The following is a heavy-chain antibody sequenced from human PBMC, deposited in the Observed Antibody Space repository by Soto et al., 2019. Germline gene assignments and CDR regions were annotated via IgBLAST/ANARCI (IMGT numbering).Heavy chain of an antibody. D-gene: IGHD3-16*01. CDR2: IYHSGST. CDR3: ATDGAAVRDPHGMDL. CDR1: GGSISSYY. Sequence: QVQLQESGPGLVKPSETLSLTCTVSGGSISSYYWSWIRQPPGKGLEWIGYIYHSGSTIYNPSLKSRVTISVDMSKNQFSLKLSSVTAADTAVYYCATDGAAVRDPHGMDLWGQGTTVTVSS. J-gene: IGHJ6*02. V-gene: IGHV4-59*01.